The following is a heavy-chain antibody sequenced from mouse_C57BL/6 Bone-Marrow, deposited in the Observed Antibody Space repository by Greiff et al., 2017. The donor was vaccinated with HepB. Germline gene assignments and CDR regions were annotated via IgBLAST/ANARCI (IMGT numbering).Heavy chain of an antibody. CDR3: ARADDYDEAY. Sequence: EVQVVESGGGLVKPGGSLKLSCAASGFTFSSYAMSWVRQTPEKRLEWVATISDGGSYTYYPDNVKGRFTISRDNAKNNLYLQMSHLKSEDTAMYYCARADDYDEAYWGQGTLVTVSA. CDR1: GFTFSSYA. V-gene: IGHV5-4*01. J-gene: IGHJ3*01. D-gene: IGHD2-4*01. CDR2: ISDGGSYT.